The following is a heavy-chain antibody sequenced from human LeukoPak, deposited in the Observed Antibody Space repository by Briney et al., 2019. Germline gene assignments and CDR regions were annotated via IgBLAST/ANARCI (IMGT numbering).Heavy chain of an antibody. D-gene: IGHD4-17*01. Sequence: ASVKVSCKASGYTFTGYYMHWVRQAPGQGLEWMGRINPNSGGTNYAQKFQGRVTMTRDTSISTAYMELSRLRSDDTAVYCCARVGYGDYVGGHDAFDIWGQGTMVTVSS. CDR2: INPNSGGT. V-gene: IGHV1-2*06. J-gene: IGHJ3*02. CDR3: ARVGYGDYVGGHDAFDI. CDR1: GYTFTGYY.